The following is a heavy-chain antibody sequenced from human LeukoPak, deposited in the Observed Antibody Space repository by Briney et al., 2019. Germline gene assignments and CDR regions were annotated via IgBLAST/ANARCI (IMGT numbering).Heavy chain of an antibody. CDR1: GFTFSNYW. CDR3: ARASFNPTVTTYSWFDP. D-gene: IGHD4-17*01. J-gene: IGHJ5*02. CDR2: ISSSTSYT. Sequence: GGSLRLSCAASGFTFSNYWMSWVRQAPGKGLEWVSYISSSTSYTDYADSVKGRFTISRDNAKNSLYLQMNRLRAEDTAVYYCARASFNPTVTTYSWFDPWGQGTLVTVSS. V-gene: IGHV3-11*06.